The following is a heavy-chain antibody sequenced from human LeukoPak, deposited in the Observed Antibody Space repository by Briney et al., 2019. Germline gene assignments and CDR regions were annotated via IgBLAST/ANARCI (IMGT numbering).Heavy chain of an antibody. CDR1: GFTFSSYG. D-gene: IGHD4-11*01. Sequence: GGSLRLSCAASGFTFSSYGMHWVRQAPGRGLEWVSAINTSGGRTYYADSVKGRFTISRDNSKNTLSLQMNSLRAEDTAVYYCAKEETTVKTPGIDYWGQGTLVTVSS. CDR2: INTSGGRT. J-gene: IGHJ4*02. CDR3: AKEETTVKTPGIDY. V-gene: IGHV3-23*01.